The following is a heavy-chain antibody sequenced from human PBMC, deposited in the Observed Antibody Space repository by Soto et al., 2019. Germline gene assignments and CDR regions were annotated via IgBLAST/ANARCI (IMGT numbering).Heavy chain of an antibody. V-gene: IGHV1-69*01. Sequence: QVQLVQSGAEVKKPGSSVKVSCKASGGTFSSYAISWVRQAPGQGLEWMGGIIPIFGTANYAQKFQGRVTITADESTSTAYMELSSLRSEDTAVYYCARVFESVTMVREEDYYYGMDVWGQGTTVTVSS. D-gene: IGHD3-10*01. CDR3: ARVFESVTMVREEDYYYGMDV. CDR2: IIPIFGTA. CDR1: GGTFSSYA. J-gene: IGHJ6*02.